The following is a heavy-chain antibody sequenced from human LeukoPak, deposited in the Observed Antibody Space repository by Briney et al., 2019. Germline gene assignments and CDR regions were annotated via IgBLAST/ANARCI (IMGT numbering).Heavy chain of an antibody. Sequence: ASVKVSCKASGYTFTSYGISWVRQAPGQGLEWMGWISAYNGNTNYAQKLQGRVTMTTDTSTSTAYMELRSLRSDDTAVYYCAAFDSSGYYDNWFDPWGQGTLVTVSS. CDR2: ISAYNGNT. J-gene: IGHJ5*02. V-gene: IGHV1-18*01. CDR3: AAFDSSGYYDNWFDP. D-gene: IGHD3-22*01. CDR1: GYTFTSYG.